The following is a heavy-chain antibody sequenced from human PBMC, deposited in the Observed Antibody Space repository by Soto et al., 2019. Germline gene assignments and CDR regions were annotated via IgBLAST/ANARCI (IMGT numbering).Heavy chain of an antibody. J-gene: IGHJ4*02. CDR1: GFTFSNYW. CDR2: LNTDGSNT. Sequence: GGSLRLSCAASGFTFSNYWMHWVRQAPGKGLVWVSRLNTDGSNTAYADSVKGRFTISRDNTKNTVYLQMNNLRAEDTAVYYCARDQCSGGSCYHGDYWGQGTLVTVSS. CDR3: ARDQCSGGSCYHGDY. V-gene: IGHV3-74*01. D-gene: IGHD2-15*01.